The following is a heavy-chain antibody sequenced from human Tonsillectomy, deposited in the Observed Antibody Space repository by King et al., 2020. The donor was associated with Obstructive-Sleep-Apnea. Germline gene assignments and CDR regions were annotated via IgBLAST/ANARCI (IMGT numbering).Heavy chain of an antibody. V-gene: IGHV3-48*04. Sequence: DVQLVESGGGLVQPGGSLRLSCAASRFTFSSYSMNWVRQAPGKGLEGGSYISSSSSTIYYADSLKGRFTISRDNAKNSLYLQLNILRAEDTAVYYCAREYCSRTSCYDGLDYWGQGTLVTVSS. J-gene: IGHJ4*02. CDR1: RFTFSSYS. D-gene: IGHD2-2*01. CDR3: AREYCSRTSCYDGLDY. CDR2: ISSSSSTI.